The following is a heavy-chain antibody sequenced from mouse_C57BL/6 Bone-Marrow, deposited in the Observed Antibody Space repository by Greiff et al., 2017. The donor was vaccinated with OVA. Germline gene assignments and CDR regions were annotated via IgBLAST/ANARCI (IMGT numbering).Heavy chain of an antibody. CDR3: AEGSPSYYYAMDY. V-gene: IGHV1-53*01. J-gene: IGHJ4*01. CDR1: GYTFPSYW. D-gene: IGHD1-1*01. CDR2: INPSNGGT. Sequence: QVQLQQPGTELVKPGASVKLSCKASGYTFPSYWMHWVKQRPGQGLEWIGNINPSNGGTNYNEKFKSKATLTVDKSSSTAYMQLSSLTSEDSAVYYCAEGSPSYYYAMDYWGQGTSVTVSS.